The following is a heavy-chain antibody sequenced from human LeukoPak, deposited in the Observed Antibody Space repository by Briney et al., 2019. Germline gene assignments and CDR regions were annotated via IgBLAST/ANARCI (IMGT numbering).Heavy chain of an antibody. V-gene: IGHV3-66*01. J-gene: IGHJ6*02. D-gene: IGHD2-15*01. CDR2: IYSGGST. CDR3: AKDQGCSGGSCYYGMDV. CDR1: GFTVSSNY. Sequence: GGSLRLSCAASGFTVSSNYMSWVRQAPGKGLEWVSVIYSGGSTYYADSVKGRFTISRDNSKNTLYLQMNSLRAEDTAVYYCAKDQGCSGGSCYYGMDVWGQGTTVTVSS.